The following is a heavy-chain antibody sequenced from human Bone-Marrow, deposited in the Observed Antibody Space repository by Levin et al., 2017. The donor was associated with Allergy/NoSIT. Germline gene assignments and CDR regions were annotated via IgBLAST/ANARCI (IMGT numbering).Heavy chain of an antibody. D-gene: IGHD2-2*01. J-gene: IGHJ5*02. CDR3: ARSLYCTSTTCPNGNWFDP. CDR1: GYTFTGYY. Sequence: WASVKVSCKTSGYTFTGYYMHWVRQAPGQGLEWMGRINPNSGGTNYAQKFQGRVTMTRDTSITTAYMELSRLRSDDTALYYCARSLYCTSTTCPNGNWFDPWGQGTLVTVSS. CDR2: INPNSGGT. V-gene: IGHV1-2*06.